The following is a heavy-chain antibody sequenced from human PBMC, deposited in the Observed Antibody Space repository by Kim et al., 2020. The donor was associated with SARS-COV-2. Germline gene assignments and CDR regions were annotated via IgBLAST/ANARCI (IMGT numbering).Heavy chain of an antibody. J-gene: IGHJ6*02. D-gene: IGHD3-16*01. CDR3: ARGVHRSPYDYVWGSYSNYYYYGMDV. V-gene: IGHV4-34*01. Sequence: SETLSLTCAVYGGSFSGYYWSWIRQPPGKGLEWIGEINHSGSTNYNPSLKSRVTISVDTSKNQFSLKLSSVTAADTAVYYCARGVHRSPYDYVWGSYSNYYYYGMDVWGQGTTVTVSS. CDR2: INHSGST. CDR1: GGSFSGYY.